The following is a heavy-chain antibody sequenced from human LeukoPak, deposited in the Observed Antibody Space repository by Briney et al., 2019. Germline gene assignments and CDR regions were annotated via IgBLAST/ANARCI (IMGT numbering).Heavy chain of an antibody. J-gene: IGHJ4*02. V-gene: IGHV4-59*01. CDR3: ARADCGGDCYLDY. Sequence: SETLSLTCAVYGGSFSGYYWSWIRQPPGKGLEWIGYIYYSGSTNYNPSLKSRVTISVDTSKNQFSLKLSSVTAADTAVYYCARADCGGDCYLDYWGQGTLVTVSS. CDR1: GGSFSGYY. CDR2: IYYSGST. D-gene: IGHD2-21*01.